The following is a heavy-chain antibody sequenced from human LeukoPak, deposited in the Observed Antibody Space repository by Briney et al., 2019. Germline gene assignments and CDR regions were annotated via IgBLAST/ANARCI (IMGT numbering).Heavy chain of an antibody. CDR3: ARGSF. CDR1: GFTFSIYD. J-gene: IGHJ4*02. Sequence: GGSLRLSCVTSGFTFSIYDMNWVRQAPGKGLEWISYISTSGATMHYADSVEGRFTISGDNARNSLYLQMNSLRAEDTAVYYCARGSFWGQGTLVTVSS. V-gene: IGHV3-48*03. CDR2: ISTSGATM.